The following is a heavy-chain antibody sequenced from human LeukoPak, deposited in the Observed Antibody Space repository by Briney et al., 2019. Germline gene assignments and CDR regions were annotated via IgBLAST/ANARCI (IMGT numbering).Heavy chain of an antibody. Sequence: PSETLSLTCTVSGGSISSGRNYWTWIRQPAGKGLEWIGRIYIFSGSTNYNPSLKSRVTISVDTSKNQFSLKLTSVTAADTAVYYCARCSVYSLDAFDIWGQGTMVTVSS. V-gene: IGHV4-61*02. CDR2: IYIFSGST. J-gene: IGHJ3*02. CDR3: ARCSVYSLDAFDI. CDR1: GGSISSGRNY. D-gene: IGHD5/OR15-5a*01.